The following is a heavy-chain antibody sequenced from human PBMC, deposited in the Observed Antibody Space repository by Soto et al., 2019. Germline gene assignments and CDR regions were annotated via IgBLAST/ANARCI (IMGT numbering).Heavy chain of an antibody. CDR3: ASSVAGYNWFDP. Sequence: SETLSLTCTVSGGSISSYYWSWIRQPPGKGLEWIGYIYYSGSTNYNPSLKSRVTISVDTSRNQFSLKLSSVTAADTAVYYCASSVAGYNWFDPWGQGTLVTVSS. CDR2: IYYSGST. V-gene: IGHV4-59*01. J-gene: IGHJ5*02. CDR1: GGSISSYY. D-gene: IGHD6-19*01.